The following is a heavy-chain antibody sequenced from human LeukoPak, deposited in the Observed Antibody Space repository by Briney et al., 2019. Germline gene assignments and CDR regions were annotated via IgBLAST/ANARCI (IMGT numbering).Heavy chain of an antibody. CDR1: RGSISFFY. CDR2: IYTSGNT. D-gene: IGHD3-10*01. J-gene: IGHJ4*02. V-gene: IGHV4-4*07. Sequence: TLSLTCTVSRGSISFFYWGCIRHPARTGLEWIWRIYTSGNTNYNPSLKSRVPMSVDTSKNQFSLKLSSVTAADTAVYYCGRMGSPDVTIISIVRGVSLFDYWGQGTLVTVSS. CDR3: GRMGSPDVTIISIVRGVSLFDY.